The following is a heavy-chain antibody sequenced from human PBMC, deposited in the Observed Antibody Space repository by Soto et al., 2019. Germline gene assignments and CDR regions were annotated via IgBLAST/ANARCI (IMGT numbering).Heavy chain of an antibody. CDR2: IWYDGSNK. CDR3: ARSSPTVVWDFDY. V-gene: IGHV3-33*01. D-gene: IGHD4-17*01. J-gene: IGHJ4*02. CDR1: GFTFSSYG. Sequence: QVQLVESGGGVVQPGRSLRLSCAASGFTFSSYGMHWVRQAPGKGLEWVAVIWYDGSNKYYADSVKGRFTISRDNXKNTLYLQMNSLRAEDTAVYYCARSSPTVVWDFDYWGQGTLVTVSS.